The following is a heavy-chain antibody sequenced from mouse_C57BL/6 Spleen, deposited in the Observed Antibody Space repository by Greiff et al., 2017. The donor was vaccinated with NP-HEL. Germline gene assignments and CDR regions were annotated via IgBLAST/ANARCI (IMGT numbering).Heavy chain of an antibody. D-gene: IGHD1-1*01. CDR1: GYTFTSYW. V-gene: IGHV1-69*01. Sequence: VQLQQPGAELVMPGASVKLSCKASGYTFTSYWMHWVQQRPGQGLEWIGEIDPSDSSTNYNQKFTGKSTLTVDKSSSTAYMQLSSLTSEDSAVYYCATRGSLDYYAMDYWGQGTSVTVSS. CDR3: ATRGSLDYYAMDY. CDR2: IDPSDSST. J-gene: IGHJ4*01.